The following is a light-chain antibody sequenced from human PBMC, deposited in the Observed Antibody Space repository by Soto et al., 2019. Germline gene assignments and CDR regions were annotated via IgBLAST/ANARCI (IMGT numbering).Light chain of an antibody. CDR3: QKYNSALFT. CDR2: AAS. V-gene: IGKV1-27*01. Sequence: DIQMTQSPSSLSASVGDRVTITCRASQGCSNFLAWYQQKPGKVPKLLIYAASTLHSGVPSRFSGSGSGTDFTLTISSVQPEDVATYYCQKYNSALFTFGPGTKVDIK. CDR1: QGCSNF. J-gene: IGKJ3*01.